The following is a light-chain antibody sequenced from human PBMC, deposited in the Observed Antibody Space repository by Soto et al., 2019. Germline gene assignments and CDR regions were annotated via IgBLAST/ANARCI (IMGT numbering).Light chain of an antibody. V-gene: IGLV2-23*02. CDR1: SSDVGDYNL. J-gene: IGLJ2*01. CDR2: EVT. Sequence: QSVLTQPASVSGSPGQPITISCTGTSSDVGDYNLVSWYQQHPGKAPKLIIYEVTKRPSGVSNRFSASKSGNTASLTISGLQAEDEADYYCCSSAGATTFEVFGGGSQLTVL. CDR3: CSSAGATTFEV.